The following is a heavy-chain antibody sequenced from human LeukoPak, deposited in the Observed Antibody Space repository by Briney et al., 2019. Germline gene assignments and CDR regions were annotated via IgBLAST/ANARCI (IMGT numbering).Heavy chain of an antibody. V-gene: IGHV3-48*01. CDR2: ISSSGSTI. J-gene: IGHJ4*02. D-gene: IGHD6-13*01. CDR3: ARAGSSWYPLDY. Sequence: PGRSLRLSCAASGSTFNKYDVNWVRQAPGKGLEWVSYISSSGSTIYYADSVKGRFTISRDNSKNTLYLHMNSLRPEDTAVYYCARAGSSWYPLDYWGQGTLVTVSS. CDR1: GSTFNKYD.